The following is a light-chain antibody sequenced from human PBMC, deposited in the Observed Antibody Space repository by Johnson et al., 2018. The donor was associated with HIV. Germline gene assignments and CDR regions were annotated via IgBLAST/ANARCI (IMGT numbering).Light chain of an antibody. Sequence: QSVLTQPPSVSAAPGLKVTISCSGSSSNIGNNYVSWYQQLPGTAPKLLIYDNHKRPSGIPDRFSGSKSGTSATLGITGLQTGDEADYYCGTWDSSLSAYVFGTGTKVTVL. J-gene: IGLJ1*01. V-gene: IGLV1-51*01. CDR1: SSNIGNNY. CDR3: GTWDSSLSAYV. CDR2: DNH.